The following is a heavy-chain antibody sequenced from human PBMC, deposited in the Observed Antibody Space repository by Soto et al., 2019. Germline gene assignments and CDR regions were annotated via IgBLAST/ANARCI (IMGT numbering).Heavy chain of an antibody. CDR3: ARGPYSSSWYIG. Sequence: XSVKVACKVPGYTLTELSMHLVRQAPGKGLEWMGGFDPEDGETIYAQKFQGRVTMTEDTSTDTAYMELSRMRSEDTAVYYCARGPYSSSWYIGWGQGTLVTVSS. CDR1: GYTLTELS. D-gene: IGHD6-13*01. J-gene: IGHJ4*02. CDR2: FDPEDGET. V-gene: IGHV1-24*01.